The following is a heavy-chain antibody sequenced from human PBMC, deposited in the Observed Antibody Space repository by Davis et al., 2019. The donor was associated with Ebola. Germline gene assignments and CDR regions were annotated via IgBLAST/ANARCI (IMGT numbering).Heavy chain of an antibody. CDR1: GFTFGRYS. CDR3: ARVGWDLRGMDV. Sequence: SLKISCAASGFTFGRYSIPCGRHAPGKGLEWVSYISSSSSTIYYADSVKGRFTISRDNAKNSLYLQMNSLRDEDTAVYYCARVGWDLRGMDVWGQGTTVTVSS. D-gene: IGHD1-26*01. V-gene: IGHV3-48*02. CDR2: ISSSSSTI. J-gene: IGHJ6*02.